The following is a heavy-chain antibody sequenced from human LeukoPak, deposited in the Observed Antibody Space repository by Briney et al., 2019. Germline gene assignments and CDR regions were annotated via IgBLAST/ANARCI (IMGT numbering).Heavy chain of an antibody. CDR1: GFSFRNYA. D-gene: IGHD4-23*01. CDR2: ISGSGGSA. V-gene: IGHV3-23*01. CDR3: AKDSEATITPLSAFDI. J-gene: IGHJ3*02. Sequence: GGSLRLSCAASGFSFRNYAISWVRQAPGKGLEWVSSISGSGGSAYSADSVKGRFTISRENSNNTLYLQMNSLRADDTAMYYCAKDSEATITPLSAFDIWGQGTMVTVSS.